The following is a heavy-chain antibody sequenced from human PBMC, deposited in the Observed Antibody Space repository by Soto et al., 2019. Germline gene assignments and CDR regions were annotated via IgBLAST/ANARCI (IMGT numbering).Heavy chain of an antibody. CDR2: IYYSGST. CDR3: ARDRYPTDPPAFDI. Sequence: QVQLQESGPGLVKPSQTLSLTCTVSGGSISSGGYYWSWIRQHPGKGLEWLGYIYYSGSTYHNPPLKSRVSISVDASKRRCGLKLSSVTAADTAVYYGARDRYPTDPPAFDIWGQGTMVTVSS. D-gene: IGHD4-17*01. J-gene: IGHJ3*02. V-gene: IGHV4-31*03. CDR1: GGSISSGGYY.